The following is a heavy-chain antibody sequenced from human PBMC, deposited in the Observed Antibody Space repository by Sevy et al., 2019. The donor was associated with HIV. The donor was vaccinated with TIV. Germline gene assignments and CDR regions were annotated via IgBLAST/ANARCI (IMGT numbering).Heavy chain of an antibody. J-gene: IGHJ6*02. CDR2: IFPADSDT. CDR3: ARARGIPHFYYGMDL. V-gene: IGHV5-51*01. D-gene: IGHD1-26*01. Sequence: GGSLKISCKASGFSFTTSWIGWVRPMPGKGLEWMGIIFPADSDTRNGPSCQGQVTISADNSFSTVYLQWSSLKASDTAMYYCARARGIPHFYYGMDLWGQGTTVTVSS. CDR1: GFSFTTSW.